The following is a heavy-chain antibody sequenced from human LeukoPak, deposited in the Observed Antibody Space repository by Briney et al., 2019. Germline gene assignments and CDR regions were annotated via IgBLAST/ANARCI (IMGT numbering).Heavy chain of an antibody. V-gene: IGHV3-9*01. D-gene: IGHD6-13*01. CDR1: EFTFDDYA. CDR2: ISWNSGSI. CDR3: AKDLGYSSSWYYSDY. J-gene: IGHJ4*02. Sequence: PGGSLRLSCAASEFTFDDYAMHWVRQAPGKGLEWVSGISWNSGSIGYADSVKGRFTISRDNAKNSLYLQMNSLRAEDTALYYCAKDLGYSSSWYYSDYWGQGTLVTVSS.